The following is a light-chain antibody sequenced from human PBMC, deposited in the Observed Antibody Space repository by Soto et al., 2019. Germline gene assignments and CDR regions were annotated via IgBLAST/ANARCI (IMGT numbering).Light chain of an antibody. J-gene: IGKJ1*01. CDR3: QHYNSYSEA. CDR1: QTISSW. Sequence: DIQMTQSPSTLSGPLGDRVTITCRASQTISSWLAWYQQKPGKAPKLLIYKASTLKSGVPSRFRGSGSGTEFTLTISSLPPDDFAPYYRQHYNSYSEACGRGTKVDIK. V-gene: IGKV1-5*03. CDR2: KAS.